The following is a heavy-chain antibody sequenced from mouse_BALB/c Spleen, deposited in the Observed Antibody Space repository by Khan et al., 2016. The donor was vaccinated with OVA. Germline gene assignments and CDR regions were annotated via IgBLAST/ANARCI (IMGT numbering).Heavy chain of an antibody. CDR3: ARNYDYDEGLVY. Sequence: QVQLQQSGPGLVQPSQSLSITCTVSGFSLTSYGIHWVRQSPGKGLEWLGVIWSGGSTDYDAAFISRLSISKDNSKSQVFIKMNSLQGNDTAIYYCARNYDYDEGLVYWGQGTLVTVSA. CDR2: IWSGGST. V-gene: IGHV2-2*02. J-gene: IGHJ3*01. CDR1: GFSLTSYG. D-gene: IGHD2-4*01.